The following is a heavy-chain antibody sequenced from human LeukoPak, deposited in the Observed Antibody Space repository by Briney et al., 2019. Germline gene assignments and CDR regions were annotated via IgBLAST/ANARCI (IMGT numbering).Heavy chain of an antibody. D-gene: IGHD2-8*01. CDR1: GFTVSSNH. CDR2: IYNSGDT. CDR3: ARALPGTKHFDY. Sequence: GGSLRLSCEASGFTVSSNHLNWVRQAPGKGLEWVSVIYNSGDTYYADSVRGRLTFSRDNSKNMLYLQMNNLRAEDTAVYFCARALPGTKHFDYWGQGTLVTVSS. V-gene: IGHV3-66*01. J-gene: IGHJ4*02.